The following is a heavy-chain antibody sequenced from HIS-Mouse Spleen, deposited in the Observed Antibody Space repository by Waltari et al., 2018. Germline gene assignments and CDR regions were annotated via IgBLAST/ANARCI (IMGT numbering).Heavy chain of an antibody. Sequence: QLQLQESGPGLVKPSETRSLTCTVAGGATRTSSYYWGWIRQPPGKGLEWIGSIYYSGSTYYNPSLKSRVTISVDTSKNQFSLKLSSVTAADTAVYYCAREIPYSSSWYDWYFDLWGRGTLVTVSS. CDR2: IYYSGST. CDR1: GGATRTSSYY. V-gene: IGHV4-39*07. CDR3: AREIPYSSSWYDWYFDL. J-gene: IGHJ2*01. D-gene: IGHD6-13*01.